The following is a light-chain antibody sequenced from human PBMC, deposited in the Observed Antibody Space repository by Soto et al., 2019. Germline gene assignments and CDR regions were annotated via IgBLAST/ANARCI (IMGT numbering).Light chain of an antibody. V-gene: IGLV2-11*01. CDR2: DVN. J-gene: IGLJ1*01. CDR3: CSHAGDYSPYV. CDR1: SRDVGGYDY. Sequence: QSALTQPRSVSGSPGQSVTISCTGTSRDVGGYDYVSWYQQLPGKAPKLMIYDVNKRPSGVPDRFSGSKSGNTASLTISGLQAEDEADYHCCSHAGDYSPYVFGTGTKLTVL.